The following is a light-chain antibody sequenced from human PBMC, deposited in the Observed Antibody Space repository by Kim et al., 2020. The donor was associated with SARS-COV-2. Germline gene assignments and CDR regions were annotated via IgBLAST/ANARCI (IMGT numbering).Light chain of an antibody. CDR3: QQHKNYPLT. CDR1: QGISSY. CDR2: AAS. V-gene: IGKV1-16*01. J-gene: IGKJ1*01. Sequence: DIWMTQSPSLLSASIGDRVTITCRASQGISSYLAWFQQKPGKALKPLIYAASSLQSGVPSRFSGSGSGTDFTLTISSLQPEDFATYNCQQHKNYPLTFGQGTKVDIK.